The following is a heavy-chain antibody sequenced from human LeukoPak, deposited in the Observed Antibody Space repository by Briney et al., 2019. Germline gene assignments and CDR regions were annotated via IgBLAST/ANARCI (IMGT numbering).Heavy chain of an antibody. Sequence: ASVKVSCKVSGYTLTELSMHWVRQAPGQGLEWMGRINPNSGGTNYAQKFQGRVTMTRDTSISTAYMELSRLRSDDTAVYYCARDHEDCSSASCYDWGQGTLVTVSS. V-gene: IGHV1-2*06. D-gene: IGHD2-2*01. CDR2: INPNSGGT. J-gene: IGHJ4*02. CDR3: ARDHEDCSSASCYD. CDR1: GYTLTELS.